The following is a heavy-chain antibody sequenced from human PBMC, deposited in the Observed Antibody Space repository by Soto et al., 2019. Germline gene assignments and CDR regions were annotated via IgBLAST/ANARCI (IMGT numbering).Heavy chain of an antibody. J-gene: IGHJ4*02. CDR3: ARDYYDSSGYSADFDY. D-gene: IGHD3-22*01. CDR2: ISSSSSTI. CDR1: GFTFSSYS. Sequence: EVQLVESGGGLVQPGGSLRLSCAASGFTFSSYSMNWVRQAPGKGLEWVSYISSSSSTIYYADSVKGRFTISRDNAKNSMYLQMNSRRAEDTAVYSCARDYYDSSGYSADFDYWGQGTRVTVSS. V-gene: IGHV3-48*01.